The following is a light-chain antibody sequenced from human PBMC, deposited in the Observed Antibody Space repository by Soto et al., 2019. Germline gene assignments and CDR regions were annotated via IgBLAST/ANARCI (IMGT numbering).Light chain of an antibody. CDR3: QQYGISPRT. CDR1: PSVTNF. CDR2: GVY. V-gene: IGKV3-20*01. J-gene: IGKJ1*01. Sequence: EIFFTHSPYTLSLSPSDRATLSCRASPSVTNFLAWYQQKPGQAPRLLIYGVYTRATGIPDRFSGSGSGTDFTLTISRLEPEDFAVYYCQQYGISPRTFGQGTKV.